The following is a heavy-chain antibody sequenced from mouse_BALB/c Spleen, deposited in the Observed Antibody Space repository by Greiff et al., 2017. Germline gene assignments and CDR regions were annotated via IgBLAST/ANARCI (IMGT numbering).Heavy chain of an antibody. CDR3: ARGSTMITTAAMDY. D-gene: IGHD2-4*01. Sequence: EVQGVESGGGLVKPGGSLKLSCAASGFTFSDYYMYWVRQTPEKRLEWVATISDGGSYTYYPDSVKGRFTISRDNAKNNLYLQMSSLKSEDTAMYYCARGSTMITTAAMDYWGQGTSVTVSS. V-gene: IGHV5-4*02. CDR2: ISDGGSYT. J-gene: IGHJ4*01. CDR1: GFTFSDYY.